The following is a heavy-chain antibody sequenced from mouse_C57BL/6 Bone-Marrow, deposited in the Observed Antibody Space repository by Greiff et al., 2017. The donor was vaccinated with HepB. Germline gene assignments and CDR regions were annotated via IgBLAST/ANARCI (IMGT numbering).Heavy chain of an antibody. Sequence: QVQLQQSGAELAKPGASVKLSCKASGYTFTSNWMHWVKQRPGQGLEWIGYINPSSGYTKYNQKFKDKATLTADKSSSTAYMQLSSLTYEDSAVYYCARSEDDYGPFKAYWGQGTLVTVSA. D-gene: IGHD2-4*01. CDR2: INPSSGYT. CDR3: ARSEDDYGPFKAY. J-gene: IGHJ3*01. CDR1: GYTFTSNW. V-gene: IGHV1-7*01.